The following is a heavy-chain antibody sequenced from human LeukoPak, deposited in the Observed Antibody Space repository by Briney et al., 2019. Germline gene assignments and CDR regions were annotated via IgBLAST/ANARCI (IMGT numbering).Heavy chain of an antibody. V-gene: IGHV5-51*01. CDR3: ARQFERSSSRDGFDI. CDR1: GYSFISNW. Sequence: GESLNISSKGSGYSFISNWSGWVPQMPGKGLGWMEIIYPGDAATTYSPSFQGQVTISADKSISTAYLQWSSLKASDTAMYYCARQFERSSSRDGFDIWGQGTMVTVSS. D-gene: IGHD6-6*01. J-gene: IGHJ3*02. CDR2: IYPGDAAT.